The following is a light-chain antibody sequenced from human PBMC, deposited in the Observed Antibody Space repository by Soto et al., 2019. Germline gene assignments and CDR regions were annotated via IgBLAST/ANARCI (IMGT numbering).Light chain of an antibody. CDR1: QGISSY. CDR2: AAS. CDR3: LQDYNYPRT. Sequence: AIRMTQSPSSLSASTGDRVTITCGASQGISSYLAWYQQKPGKAPKLLIYAASTLQSGVPSRLRGSAYGTDLTITISSLQTEDFATYYCLQDYNYPRTFGHGTKVDI. V-gene: IGKV1-8*01. J-gene: IGKJ1*01.